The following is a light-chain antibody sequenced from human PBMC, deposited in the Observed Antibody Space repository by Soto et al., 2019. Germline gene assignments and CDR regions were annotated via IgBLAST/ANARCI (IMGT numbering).Light chain of an antibody. V-gene: IGKV2-24*01. J-gene: IGKJ1*01. CDR1: QSLAHSDGNTY. CDR2: KVS. Sequence: DVVITQTPLSSPVTLGQPASLSCRSSQSLAHSDGNTYLSWLQQRPGQPPRLLIYKVSNRLSGVPDRFSASGAETDFTLKISRVEAEDVGLYYCMQATHFPRTFGQGTKVDIK. CDR3: MQATHFPRT.